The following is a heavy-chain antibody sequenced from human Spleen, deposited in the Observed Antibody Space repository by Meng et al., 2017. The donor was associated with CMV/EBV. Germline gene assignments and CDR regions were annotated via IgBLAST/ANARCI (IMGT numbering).Heavy chain of an antibody. CDR3: VRSGWSDYSGMDV. V-gene: IGHV1-2*02. J-gene: IGHJ6*02. CDR2: LNPHSGGT. Sequence: VKISCKASDYTFTDNYILWVLQAPGQGLEWMGWLNPHSGGTNYLQKLQGRVTMTRDTSTSTSYMELKRLRPDDTALSFCVRSGWSDYSGMDVWGQGTTVTVSS. D-gene: IGHD6-19*01. CDR1: DYTFTDNY.